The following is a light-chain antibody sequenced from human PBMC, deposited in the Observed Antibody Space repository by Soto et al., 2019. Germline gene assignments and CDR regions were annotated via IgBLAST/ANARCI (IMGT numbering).Light chain of an antibody. J-gene: IGKJ1*01. CDR2: AAS. V-gene: IGKV1-39*01. Sequence: DIQMTQSPSSLSASVGDRVTITCRASQSISSYLNWYQQKPGKAPKLLIYAASSLQSGVPSRFSGSGSVTDFTLTISSLTPEDFATYYGQQSYSTPQTFGQGTKVEIK. CDR1: QSISSY. CDR3: QQSYSTPQT.